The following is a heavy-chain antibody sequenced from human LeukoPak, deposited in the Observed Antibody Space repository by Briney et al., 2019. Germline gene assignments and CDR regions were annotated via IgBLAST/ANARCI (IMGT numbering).Heavy chain of an antibody. CDR2: ISAYNGNT. V-gene: IGHV1-18*01. J-gene: IGHJ3*02. CDR3: ARDLQWLAVALDAFDI. CDR1: GYTFTSYG. D-gene: IGHD6-19*01. Sequence: ASVKVSCKASGYTFTSYGISWVRQAPGQGLEWMGWISAYNGNTNYAQKLQGRVTMTTDTSTSTAYMELRSLRSDDTAVYYCARDLQWLAVALDAFDIWGQGTMVTVSS.